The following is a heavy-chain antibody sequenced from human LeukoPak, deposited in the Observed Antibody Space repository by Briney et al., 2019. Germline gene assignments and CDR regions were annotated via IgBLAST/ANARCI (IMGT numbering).Heavy chain of an antibody. V-gene: IGHV3-53*01. CDR1: GFTFSSYA. D-gene: IGHD6-13*01. CDR3: ARDRAAAGTYYFDY. J-gene: IGHJ4*02. CDR2: IYSGGST. Sequence: GGSLRLSCAASGFTFSSYAMSWVRQAPGKGLEWVSVIYSGGSTYYADSVKGRFTISRDNSKNTLYLQMNSLRAEDTAVYYCARDRAAAGTYYFDYWGQGTLVTVS.